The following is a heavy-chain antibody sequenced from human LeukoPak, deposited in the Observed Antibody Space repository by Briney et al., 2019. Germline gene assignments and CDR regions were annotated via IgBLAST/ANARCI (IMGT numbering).Heavy chain of an antibody. J-gene: IGHJ3*02. Sequence: SETLSLTCTVSGGSISSYYWSWLRQPAGKGLEWIGRIYTSGSTNYNPSLKSRVTMSVDTSKNQFSLKLSSVTAADTAVYYCARSLYYRDAFDIWGQGTMVTVSS. CDR2: IYTSGST. D-gene: IGHD1-26*01. V-gene: IGHV4-4*07. CDR3: ARSLYYRDAFDI. CDR1: GGSISSYY.